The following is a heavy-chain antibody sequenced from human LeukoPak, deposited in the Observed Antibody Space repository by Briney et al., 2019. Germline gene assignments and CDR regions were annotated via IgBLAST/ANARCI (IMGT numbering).Heavy chain of an antibody. J-gene: IGHJ3*02. CDR1: GFTITTYA. CDR2: ISDRGDST. CDR3: AKGRWGLTINNFDI. V-gene: IGHV3-23*01. Sequence: GGSLRLSCAAPGFTITTYAMGWVRQAPGKGLEWASVISDRGDSTHYADSVKGRFTISRDSSKNTLYLQMNSLRGEDTAVYYCAKGRWGLTINNFDIWGQGTMVTVSS. D-gene: IGHD3-9*01.